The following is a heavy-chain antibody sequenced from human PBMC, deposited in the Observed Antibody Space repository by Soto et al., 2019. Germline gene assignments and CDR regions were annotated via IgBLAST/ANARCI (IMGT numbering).Heavy chain of an antibody. CDR1: GGSISSGGYY. CDR2: IYYSGST. CDR3: ARDSVVRGVIIPREAYFDY. Sequence: QVQLQESGPGLVKPSQTLSLTCTVSGGSISSGGYYWSWIRQHPGKGLEWIGYIYYSGSTYYNPSLKSRVTISVDTSKNQFSLKLSSVTAADTAVYYCARDSVVRGVIIPREAYFDYWGQGTLVTVSS. D-gene: IGHD3-10*01. V-gene: IGHV4-31*03. J-gene: IGHJ4*02.